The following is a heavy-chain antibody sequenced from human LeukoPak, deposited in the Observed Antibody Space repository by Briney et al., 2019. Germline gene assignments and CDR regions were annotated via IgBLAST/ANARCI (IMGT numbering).Heavy chain of an antibody. D-gene: IGHD3-10*01. V-gene: IGHV3-64*01. CDR2: ISSNGGST. CDR3: ARVGRTYYYGSGSYYSYYMDV. Sequence: GGSLRLSCAASGFTFSSYAMHWVRQAPGKGLEYVSAISSNGGSTYYANPVKGRFTISRDNSKNTLYLQMGSLRAEDMAVYYCARVGRTYYYGSGSYYSYYMDVWGKGTTVTISS. J-gene: IGHJ6*03. CDR1: GFTFSSYA.